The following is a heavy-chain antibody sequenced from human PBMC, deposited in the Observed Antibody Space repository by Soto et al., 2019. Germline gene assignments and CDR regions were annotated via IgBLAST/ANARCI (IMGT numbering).Heavy chain of an antibody. CDR2: ISAYNIDT. D-gene: IGHD3-3*01. J-gene: IGHJ6*02. CDR1: GYRFETYA. Sequence: ASVTVSCKSSGYRFETYAMSWVRQAPGQGLEWMGWISAYNIDTYYAQKFQDRVTMTTDTSTGTAYMELRSLTSDDTAVYYCARGHGVIIGAMDVWGQGTTVTVSS. CDR3: ARGHGVIIGAMDV. V-gene: IGHV1-18*01.